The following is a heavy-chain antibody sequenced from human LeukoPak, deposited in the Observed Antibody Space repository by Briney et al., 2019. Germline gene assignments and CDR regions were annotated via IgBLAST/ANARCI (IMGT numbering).Heavy chain of an antibody. Sequence: GGSLRLSCAASGFTVSSNYMSWVRQAPGKGLEWVSVIYSGGSTYYADSVKGRFTISRDNSKNTLYLQMNSLRAEDTAVYYCARARPYYYDSSGYYILGAFDIWGRGTMVTVSS. D-gene: IGHD3-22*01. J-gene: IGHJ3*02. CDR2: IYSGGST. CDR3: ARARPYYYDSSGYYILGAFDI. V-gene: IGHV3-66*01. CDR1: GFTVSSNY.